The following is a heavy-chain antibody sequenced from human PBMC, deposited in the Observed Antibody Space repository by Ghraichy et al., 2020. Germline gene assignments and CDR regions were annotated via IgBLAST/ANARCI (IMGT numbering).Heavy chain of an antibody. V-gene: IGHV4-38-2*01. J-gene: IGHJ4*02. D-gene: IGHD3-16*01. CDR1: GYSISSGYY. Sequence: SETLSLTCAVSGYSISSGYYWGWIRQPPGKGLEWIGSIYHSGSTYYNPSLKSRVTTSVDTSKNQFSLKLSSVTAADTAVYYCARRGGFADFDYWGQGTLVTVSS. CDR2: IYHSGST. CDR3: ARRGGFADFDY.